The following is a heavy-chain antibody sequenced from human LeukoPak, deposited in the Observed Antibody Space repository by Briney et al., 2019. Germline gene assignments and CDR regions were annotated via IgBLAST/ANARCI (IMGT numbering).Heavy chain of an antibody. CDR3: ANSSPYCGGDCYLNWFDP. CDR1: GFTFSSYS. V-gene: IGHV3-21*01. Sequence: GGSLGLSCAASGFTFSSYSMNWVRQAPGKGLEWVSSISSSSSYIYYADSVKGRFTISRDNAKNSLYLQMNSLRAEDTAVYYCANSSPYCGGDCYLNWFDPWGQGTLVTVSS. CDR2: ISSSSSYI. J-gene: IGHJ5*02. D-gene: IGHD2-21*02.